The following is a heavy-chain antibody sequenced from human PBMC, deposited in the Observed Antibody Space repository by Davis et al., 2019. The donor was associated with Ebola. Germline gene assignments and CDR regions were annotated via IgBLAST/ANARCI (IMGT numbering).Heavy chain of an antibody. CDR3: AREGGAGFDFDY. CDR1: GGSISSGGYY. Sequence: SETLSLTCTVPGGSISSGGYYWSWIRQHPGKGLEWIGYIYYSGSTYYNPSLKSRVTISVDTSKNQFSLKLSSVTAADTAVYYCAREGGAGFDFDYWGQGTLVTVSS. D-gene: IGHD3-10*01. V-gene: IGHV4-31*03. CDR2: IYYSGST. J-gene: IGHJ4*02.